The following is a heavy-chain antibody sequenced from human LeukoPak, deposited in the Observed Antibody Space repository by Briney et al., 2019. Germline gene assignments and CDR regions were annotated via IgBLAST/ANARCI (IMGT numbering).Heavy chain of an antibody. V-gene: IGHV4-34*01. D-gene: IGHD3-9*01. CDR2: INHSGST. CDR1: GGSFSGYY. Sequence: PSETLSLTCAVYGGSFSGYYWSWIRQPPGKGLEWIGEINHSGSTNYNPSLKSRVTISVDTSKNQFSLKLSSVTAADTAVYYCARRPRKYYDILTGYRYYYYMDVWGKGTTVTISS. J-gene: IGHJ6*03. CDR3: ARRPRKYYDILTGYRYYYYMDV.